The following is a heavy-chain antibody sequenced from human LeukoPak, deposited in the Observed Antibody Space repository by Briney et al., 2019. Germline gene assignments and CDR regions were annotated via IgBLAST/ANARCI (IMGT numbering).Heavy chain of an antibody. Sequence: GGSLRLSCAASGFTFSSYSTNWVRQAPGKGLEWVSSISSSSSYIYYADSVKGRFTISRDNAKNSLYLQMNSLRAEDTAVYYCARDKVLEGSYIDYWGQGTLVTVPS. V-gene: IGHV3-21*01. CDR3: ARDKVLEGSYIDY. CDR1: GFTFSSYS. CDR2: ISSSSSYI. D-gene: IGHD3-10*01. J-gene: IGHJ4*02.